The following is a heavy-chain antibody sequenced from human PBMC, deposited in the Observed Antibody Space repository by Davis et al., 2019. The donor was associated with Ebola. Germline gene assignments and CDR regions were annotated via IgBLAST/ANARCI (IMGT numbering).Heavy chain of an antibody. V-gene: IGHV1-3*01. CDR3: AREYGYSSGWYVD. CDR2: INAGNGNT. J-gene: IGHJ4*02. D-gene: IGHD6-19*01. CDR1: GYTFTSYA. Sequence: ASVKVSCKASGYTFTSYAMHWVRQAPGQRLEWMGWINAGNGNTKYSQKFQGRVTITRDTSTSTVYMELSSLRSEDTAVYYCAREYGYSSGWYVDWGQGTLVTVSS.